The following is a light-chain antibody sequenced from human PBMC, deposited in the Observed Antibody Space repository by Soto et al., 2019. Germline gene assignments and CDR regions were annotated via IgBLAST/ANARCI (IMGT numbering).Light chain of an antibody. CDR1: QSVSSY. CDR2: DAS. J-gene: IGKJ4*01. CDR3: QQYGNSVT. Sequence: EIVLTQSPATLSLSPGGRATLSCRASQSVSSYLAWYQQKPGQAPRLLIYDASNRATGIPARFSGSGSGTDFTFTISRLEPEDSAAYYCQQYGNSVTFGGGTKVDIK. V-gene: IGKV3-11*01.